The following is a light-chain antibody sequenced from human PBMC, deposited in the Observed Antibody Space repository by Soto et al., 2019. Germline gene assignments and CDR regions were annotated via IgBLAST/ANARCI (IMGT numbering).Light chain of an antibody. CDR2: ASS. CDR3: QQSHSNIQELT. CDR1: QSVSNH. Sequence: DIQMTQSPSSLSASVGDRVTITCRASQSVSNHLNWYRQKPGKAPKLLIYASSSLQSGVPSRFSGSGSGTDFTLTISSLQPEDFATYYCQQSHSNIQELTFGGGTKVEIK. V-gene: IGKV1-39*01. J-gene: IGKJ4*01.